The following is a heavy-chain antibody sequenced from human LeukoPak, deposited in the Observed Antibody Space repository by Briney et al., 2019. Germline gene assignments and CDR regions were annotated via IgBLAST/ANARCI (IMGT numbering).Heavy chain of an antibody. D-gene: IGHD2-2*01. CDR3: ARGGIVVVPAAEFDY. J-gene: IGHJ4*02. CDR2: ISSSSSYI. V-gene: IGHV3-21*01. CDR1: GLTFSSYS. Sequence: PGGSLRLSCAASGLTFSSYSMNWVRQAPGKGLEWVSSISSSSSYIYYADSVKGRFTISRDNAKNSLYLQMNSLRAEDTAVYYCARGGIVVVPAAEFDYWGQGTLATVSS.